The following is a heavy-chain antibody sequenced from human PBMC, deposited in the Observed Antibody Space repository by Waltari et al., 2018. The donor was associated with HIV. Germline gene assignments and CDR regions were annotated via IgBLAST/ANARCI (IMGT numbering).Heavy chain of an antibody. Sequence: DVQLEESGGGLVQPGGSLRLSCAASGFTFNTFGFNWVRQAPGMGLGWVSYIGTSSRPIYYWDSVNGRFPISRDDAKNSLYLEMNGLRADDTAVYYCARESYYYDSSGYPLAYWGQGILVTVSS. CDR3: ARESYYYDSSGYPLAY. V-gene: IGHV3-48*04. CDR2: IGTSSRPI. CDR1: GFTFNTFG. D-gene: IGHD3-22*01. J-gene: IGHJ4*02.